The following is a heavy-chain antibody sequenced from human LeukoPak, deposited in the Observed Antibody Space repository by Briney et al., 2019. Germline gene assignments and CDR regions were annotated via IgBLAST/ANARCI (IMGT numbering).Heavy chain of an antibody. CDR2: ISAYNGNT. CDR3: ARDRRGYSDY. Sequence: ASVKVSCRASGYTFTGYYMHWVRQAPGQGLEWMGWISAYNGNTNYAQKLQGRVTMTTDTSTSTAYMELRSLRSDDTAVYYCARDRRGYSDYWGQGTLVTVSS. J-gene: IGHJ4*02. V-gene: IGHV1-18*04. D-gene: IGHD3-10*01. CDR1: GYTFTGYY.